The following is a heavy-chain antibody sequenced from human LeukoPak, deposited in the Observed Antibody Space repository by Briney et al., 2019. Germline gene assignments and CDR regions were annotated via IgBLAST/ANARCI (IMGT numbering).Heavy chain of an antibody. J-gene: IGHJ4*02. D-gene: IGHD6-6*01. Sequence: GGSLRLSCAASGFTFDDYAMHWVRQAPGKGLEWVSGISWNSGSIAYADSVRGRFTISRDNVKNSLFLELNSLRPEDTALYYCAKDSSSGGHYLDYWGQGTLLTVSS. V-gene: IGHV3-9*01. CDR1: GFTFDDYA. CDR3: AKDSSSGGHYLDY. CDR2: ISWNSGSI.